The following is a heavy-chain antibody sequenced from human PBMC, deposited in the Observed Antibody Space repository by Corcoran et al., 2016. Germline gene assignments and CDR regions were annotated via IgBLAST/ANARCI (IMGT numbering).Heavy chain of an antibody. D-gene: IGHD4-4*01. Sequence: QVQLVQSGAEVKKPGASVKVSCKASGYTFTNYAIHWVRQAPGQRPEWMGWINAGNDNTRYSQNFQGRVTISRDTSANTVYMELSSLRSEDTAMYYWARGGPYSNDGGNWFDPWGQGTLVTVSS. CDR1: GYTFTNYA. V-gene: IGHV1-3*01. CDR2: INAGNDNT. CDR3: ARGGPYSNDGGNWFDP. J-gene: IGHJ5*02.